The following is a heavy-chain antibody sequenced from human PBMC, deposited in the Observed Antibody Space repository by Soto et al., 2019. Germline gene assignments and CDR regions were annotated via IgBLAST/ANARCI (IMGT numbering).Heavy chain of an antibody. CDR1: GFSFSDYS. J-gene: IGHJ6*03. V-gene: IGHV3-21*01. Sequence: EVQLVESGGGLVKPGGSLRLSCAASGFSFSDYSMNWVRQAPGKGLEWVSSISGSTSYIYYADSLKGRFTVSRANAEKSLYLQMNSLRAEDTAVYHCARDGPFCSGTGCRDYYHYIDFWGKGTTVIVSS. CDR3: ARDGPFCSGTGCRDYYHYIDF. D-gene: IGHD2-2*01. CDR2: ISGSTSYI.